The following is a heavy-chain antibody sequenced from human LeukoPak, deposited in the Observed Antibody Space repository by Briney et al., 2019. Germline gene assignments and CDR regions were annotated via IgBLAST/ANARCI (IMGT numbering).Heavy chain of an antibody. CDR2: IYSDNT. CDR1: GFTVSSNS. Sequence: GGSLRLSCTVSGFTVSSNSMSWVRQAPGKGLEWVSFIYSDNTHYSDSVKGRFTISRDNSKNTLYLQMNSLRAEDTAVYYCARAAIYDSSGYSVKGAFDIWGQGTMVTVSS. J-gene: IGHJ3*02. D-gene: IGHD3-22*01. CDR3: ARAAIYDSSGYSVKGAFDI. V-gene: IGHV3-53*01.